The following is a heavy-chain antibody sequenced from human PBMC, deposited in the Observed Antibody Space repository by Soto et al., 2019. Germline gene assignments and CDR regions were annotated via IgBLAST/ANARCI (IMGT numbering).Heavy chain of an antibody. CDR2: IYYSGST. V-gene: IGHV4-31*03. D-gene: IGHD2-2*01. Sequence: SETLSLTCTVSGGSISSGGYYWSSIRQHPGKGLEWIGYIYYSGSTYYNPSLKSRVTISVDTSKNQFSLKLSSVTAADTAVYYCARARRVPAWVDYWGQGTLVTVSS. J-gene: IGHJ4*02. CDR1: GGSISSGGYY. CDR3: ARARRVPAWVDY.